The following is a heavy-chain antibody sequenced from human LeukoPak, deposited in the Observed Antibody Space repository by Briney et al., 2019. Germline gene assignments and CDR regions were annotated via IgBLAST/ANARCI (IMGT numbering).Heavy chain of an antibody. J-gene: IGHJ5*02. Sequence: SETLSLTCTVSGGSISSYYWSWIRQPAGKGLEWIGRIYTSGSTNYNPSLKSRVTMSVDTSKNQFSLKLSSVTAADTAVYYFARVREVLRWFGELLEGFDPWGQGTLVTVSS. D-gene: IGHD3-10*01. CDR2: IYTSGST. CDR3: ARVREVLRWFGELLEGFDP. CDR1: GGSISSYY. V-gene: IGHV4-4*07.